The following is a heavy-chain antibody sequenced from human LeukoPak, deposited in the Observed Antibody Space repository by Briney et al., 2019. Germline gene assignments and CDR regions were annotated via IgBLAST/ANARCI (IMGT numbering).Heavy chain of an antibody. CDR3: ARDYGSGWYVDY. V-gene: IGHV3-11*04. CDR1: GFTFRDYY. CDR2: ISSSGSTI. D-gene: IGHD6-19*01. Sequence: GGSLRLSCAASGFTFRDYYMSWIRQAPGKGLEWVSYISSSGSTIYYTDSVKGRFTISRDNAKNSLYLQMNSLTAVDTAVYYCARDYGSGWYVDYWGQGTLVTVSS. J-gene: IGHJ4*02.